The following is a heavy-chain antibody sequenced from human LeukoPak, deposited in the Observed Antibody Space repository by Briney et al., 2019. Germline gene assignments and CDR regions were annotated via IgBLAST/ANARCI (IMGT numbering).Heavy chain of an antibody. V-gene: IGHV3-23*01. CDR3: AKGRYYYGSGSKAAFDY. J-gene: IGHJ4*02. Sequence: GGSLRLSCAASGFTFSSYAMSWVRQAPGKGLEWVSAISGSGGSTYYADSVKGRFTISGDNSKNTLYLQMNSLRAEDTAVYYCAKGRYYYGSGSKAAFDYWGQGTLVTVSS. D-gene: IGHD3-10*01. CDR1: GFTFSSYA. CDR2: ISGSGGST.